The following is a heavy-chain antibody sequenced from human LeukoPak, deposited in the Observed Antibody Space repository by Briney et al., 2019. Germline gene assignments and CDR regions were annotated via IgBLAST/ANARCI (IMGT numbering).Heavy chain of an antibody. CDR3: ARAMDV. Sequence: GGSLRLSCAASGFTFSRHWMTWVRQAPGKGLEWVANIKHDGSEKYYVDSVKGRFTISRDNAKNSLYLQMNSLRAEDTAVYYCARAMDVWGQGTTVTVSS. CDR1: GFTFSRHW. J-gene: IGHJ6*02. CDR2: IKHDGSEK. V-gene: IGHV3-7*01.